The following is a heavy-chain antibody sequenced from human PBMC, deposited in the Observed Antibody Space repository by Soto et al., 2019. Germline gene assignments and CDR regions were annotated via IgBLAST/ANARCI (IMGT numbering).Heavy chain of an antibody. CDR2: FSSNGGST. CDR3: TRRDGYNFDY. D-gene: IGHD5-12*01. Sequence: EVQLVESGGGLVQPGGSLRLSCAASGFTFSSYAMHWVRQAPGKGLELVSAFSSNGGSTYYANSVKGRFTISRDNSKNTLYLKMGTLRAEDFAGYNFTRRDGYNFDYWGQGTLVTVSS. J-gene: IGHJ4*02. V-gene: IGHV3-64*01. CDR1: GFTFSSYA.